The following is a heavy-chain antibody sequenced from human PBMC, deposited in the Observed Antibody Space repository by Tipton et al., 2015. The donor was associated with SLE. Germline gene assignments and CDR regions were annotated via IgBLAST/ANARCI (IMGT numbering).Heavy chain of an antibody. CDR3: AKDGIHYDLDY. D-gene: IGHD3-3*01. V-gene: IGHV3-23*01. Sequence: SLRLSCAASGFTFGTYSLSWVRQAPGKGLEWVSTIGTSDNTYYADSVRGRFTISRDNSKNTLYLQMNNLRVDDTAVYYCAKDGIHYDLDYWGQGTLVTVSS. CDR2: IGTSDNT. CDR1: GFTFGTYS. J-gene: IGHJ4*02.